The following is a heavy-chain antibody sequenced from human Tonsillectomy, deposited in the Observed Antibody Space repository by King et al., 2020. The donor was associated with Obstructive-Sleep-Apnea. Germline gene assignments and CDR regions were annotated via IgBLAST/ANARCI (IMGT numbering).Heavy chain of an antibody. CDR3: ARGPRITIFGVVIRGWFDP. CDR2: INHSGST. J-gene: IGHJ5*02. V-gene: IGHV4-34*01. D-gene: IGHD3-3*01. CDR1: GGSFSGYY. Sequence: VQLQQWGAGLLKPSETLSLTCAVYGGSFSGYYWSWIRQPPGKGLEWIGEINHSGSTNYNPSLKSRVTISVDTSKNKFSLKLSSVTAADTAVNYCARGPRITIFGVVIRGWFDPWGQGTLVTVSS.